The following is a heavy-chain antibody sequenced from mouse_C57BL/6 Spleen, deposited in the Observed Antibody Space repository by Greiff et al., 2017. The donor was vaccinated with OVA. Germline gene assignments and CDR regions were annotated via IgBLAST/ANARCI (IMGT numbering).Heavy chain of an antibody. CDR1: GYSITSGYY. V-gene: IGHV3-6*01. J-gene: IGHJ2*01. CDR2: ISYDGSN. Sequence: EVKLVESGPGLVKPSQSLSLTCSVTGYSITSGYYWNWIRQFPGNKLEWMGYISYDGSNNYNPSLKNRISITRDTSKNQFFLKLNSVTTEDTATYYCAGGATVVFDYWGQGTTLTVSS. CDR3: AGGATVVFDY. D-gene: IGHD1-1*01.